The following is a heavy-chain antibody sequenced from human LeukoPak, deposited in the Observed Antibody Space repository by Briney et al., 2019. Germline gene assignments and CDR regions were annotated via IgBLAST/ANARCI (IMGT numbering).Heavy chain of an antibody. CDR1: GASISSGGYY. CDR2: LYYTGTT. CDR3: ARDLGVRGMDV. V-gene: IGHV4-31*03. J-gene: IGHJ6*02. D-gene: IGHD2-21*01. Sequence: SETLSLTCTVSGASISSGGYYWSWIRQHPGKGLEWIGYLYYTGTTYYNPSLKSRIIISVDTSKTQFSLRLSSVSAADTAIYYCARDLGVRGMDVWGQGTTVTVSS.